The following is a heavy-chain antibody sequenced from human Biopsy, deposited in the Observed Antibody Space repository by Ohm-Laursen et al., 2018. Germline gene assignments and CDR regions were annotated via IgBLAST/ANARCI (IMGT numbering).Heavy chain of an antibody. CDR1: GYAVNDYF. CDR3: ARDIMNRIAGLVARSDVFDV. D-gene: IGHD3-16*01. V-gene: IGHV1-2*02. Sequence: SVKVSCKGSGYAVNDYFLHWLRQTPGQGPEWMGWISPNSGGTNYAQKFQGRVTMTTDTSTSTVYLELRRLISDDTAVYYCARDIMNRIAGLVARSDVFDVWGQGTLVTVSS. CDR2: ISPNSGGT. J-gene: IGHJ3*01.